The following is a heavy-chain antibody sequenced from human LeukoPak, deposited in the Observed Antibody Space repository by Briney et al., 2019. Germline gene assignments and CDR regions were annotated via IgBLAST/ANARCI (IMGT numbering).Heavy chain of an antibody. Sequence: ASVKVSCKASGYTFTSYGISWVRQAPGQGLEWMGWISAYNGNTNYAQKLQGRVTMTTDTSTNTAYMELRSLRSDDTAVYYCARVGEDEVRGVIYVKYYYYGMDVWGQGTTVTVSS. D-gene: IGHD3-10*01. CDR1: GYTFTSYG. V-gene: IGHV1-18*01. CDR2: ISAYNGNT. CDR3: ARVGEDEVRGVIYVKYYYYGMDV. J-gene: IGHJ6*02.